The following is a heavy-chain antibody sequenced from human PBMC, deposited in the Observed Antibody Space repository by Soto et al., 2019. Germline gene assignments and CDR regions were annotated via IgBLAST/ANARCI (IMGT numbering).Heavy chain of an antibody. CDR1: GYTFTSYD. CDR2: MNPNSGNT. D-gene: IGHD2-15*01. Sequence: ASVKVSCKASGYTFTSYDINWVRQATGQGLEWMGWMNPNSGNTGYAQKFQGRVTMTRNTSISTAYMELSSLRSEDTAVYYCAREGGYCSGGSCPKQEYYYYYYMDVWGKGTTVTVSS. V-gene: IGHV1-8*01. CDR3: AREGGYCSGGSCPKQEYYYYYYMDV. J-gene: IGHJ6*03.